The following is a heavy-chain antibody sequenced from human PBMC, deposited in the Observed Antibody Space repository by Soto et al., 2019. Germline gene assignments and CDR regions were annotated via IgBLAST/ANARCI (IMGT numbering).Heavy chain of an antibody. CDR3: ARVVMVQGVDWSDP. CDR2: ISSSGSTI. J-gene: IGHJ5*02. CDR1: GFTFSDYY. Sequence: GGSLRLSCAASGFTFSDYYMSWIRQAPGKGLEWVSYISSSGSTIYYADSVKGRFTISRDNAKNSLYLQMNSLRAEDTAVYYCARVVMVQGVDWSDPWGQGTLVTVSS. V-gene: IGHV3-11*01. D-gene: IGHD3-10*01.